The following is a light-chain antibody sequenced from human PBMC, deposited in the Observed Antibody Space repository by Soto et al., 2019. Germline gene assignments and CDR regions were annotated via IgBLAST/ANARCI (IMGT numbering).Light chain of an antibody. V-gene: IGLV2-8*01. CDR2: EVS. CDR3: SSYAGGKYLV. Sequence: QSALTQPPSASGSPGQSVTISCTGTSSDVGGYDYVSWYQQHPGKAPQLMIYEVSKRPSGVPDRFSGSKSGNTASLTVSGLQAEDEADYYCSSYAGGKYLVFGGGTKVTVL. CDR1: SSDVGGYDY. J-gene: IGLJ2*01.